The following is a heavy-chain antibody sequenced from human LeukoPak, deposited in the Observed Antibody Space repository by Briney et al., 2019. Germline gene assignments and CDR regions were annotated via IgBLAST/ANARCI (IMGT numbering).Heavy chain of an antibody. Sequence: EASVKVSCKASGYTFTSYGISWVRQAPGQGLEWMGWISAYNGNTNYAQKLQGRVTMTTDTSTSTAYMELRSPRSDDTAVYYCARKSVSTYSSGWDPREWLDYWGQGTLVTVSS. D-gene: IGHD6-19*01. CDR1: GYTFTSYG. CDR3: ARKSVSTYSSGWDPREWLDY. J-gene: IGHJ4*02. V-gene: IGHV1-18*01. CDR2: ISAYNGNT.